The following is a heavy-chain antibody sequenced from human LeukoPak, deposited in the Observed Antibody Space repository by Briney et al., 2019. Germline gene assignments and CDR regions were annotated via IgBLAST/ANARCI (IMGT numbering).Heavy chain of an antibody. V-gene: IGHV3-74*01. CDR3: AREGAERLFVSNWFDP. D-gene: IGHD3-3*01. J-gene: IGHJ5*02. CDR2: INSDGSST. CDR1: GFTFSSYA. Sequence: GGSLRLSCAASGFTFSSYAMNWVRQAPGKGLVWVSRINSDGSSTSYADSVKGRFTISRDNAKNTLYLQMNSLRAEDTAVYYCAREGAERLFVSNWFDPWGQGTLVTVSS.